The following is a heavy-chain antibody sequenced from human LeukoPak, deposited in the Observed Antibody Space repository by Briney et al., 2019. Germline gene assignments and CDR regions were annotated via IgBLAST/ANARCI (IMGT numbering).Heavy chain of an antibody. D-gene: IGHD1-26*01. J-gene: IGHJ3*02. V-gene: IGHV3-21*01. CDR1: GFTFSSYA. Sequence: GGSLRLSCAASGFTFSSYAMNWVRQAPGKGLEWVSSISSSSSYIYYADSVKGRFTISRDNAKNSLYLQMNSLRAEDTAVYYCARVDGSSDAFDIWGQGTMVTVSS. CDR2: ISSSSSYI. CDR3: ARVDGSSDAFDI.